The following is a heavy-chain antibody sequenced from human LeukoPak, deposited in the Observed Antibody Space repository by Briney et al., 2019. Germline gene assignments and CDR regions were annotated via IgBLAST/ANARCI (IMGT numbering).Heavy chain of an antibody. D-gene: IGHD6-13*01. V-gene: IGHV4-39*01. CDR1: GGSISSSSYY. J-gene: IGHJ4*02. CDR3: ARHVSPRIAAAATYYFDY. CDR2: IYYSGST. Sequence: PSETLSLTCTVSGGSISSSSYYWGWLRQPPGKGLEWIGSIYYSGSTYYNPSLKSRVTISVDTSKNQFSLKLSSVTAADTAVYYCARHVSPRIAAAATYYFDYWGQGTLVTVSS.